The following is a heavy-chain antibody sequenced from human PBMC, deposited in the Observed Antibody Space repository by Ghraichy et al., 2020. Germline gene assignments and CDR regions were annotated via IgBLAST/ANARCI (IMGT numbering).Heavy chain of an antibody. CDR2: ISSSSGSI. CDR3: TRDWLEVTGTPFFGMDV. J-gene: IGHJ6*02. CDR1: GFTFSDYY. D-gene: IGHD2-15*01. Sequence: GGSLRLSCTASGFTFSDYYMSWIRQVPGKGLEWVSYISSSSGSINYADSVRGRFTISRDNAKKSLYLQMDSLRAEDTAVYYCTRDWLEVTGTPFFGMDVWGQGTTVTVSS. V-gene: IGHV3-11*06.